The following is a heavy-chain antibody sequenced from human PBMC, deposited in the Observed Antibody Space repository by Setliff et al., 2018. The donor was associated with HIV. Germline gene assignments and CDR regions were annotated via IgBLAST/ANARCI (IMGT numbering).Heavy chain of an antibody. J-gene: IGHJ2*01. V-gene: IGHV3-49*04. CDR1: GFTFGDYP. Sequence: PGESLKLSCTASGFTFGDYPMSWVRQSPGKGLEWVGFIGSNSYGGTTQYAASVKGRFTISRDDSKNIAFLQMDSLKTEDTGVYYCTRVFYSFWSGYFLYWYFDLWGRGTLVTVSS. CDR2: IGSNSYGGTT. CDR3: TRVFYSFWSGYFLYWYFDL. D-gene: IGHD3-3*01.